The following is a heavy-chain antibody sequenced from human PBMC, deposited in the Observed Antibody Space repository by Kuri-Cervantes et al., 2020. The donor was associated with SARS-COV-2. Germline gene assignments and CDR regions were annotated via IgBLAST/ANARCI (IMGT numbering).Heavy chain of an antibody. J-gene: IGHJ4*02. Sequence: LRLSCAVSGVTVSGGTYYWSWIRQPAGKGLEWIGHLDASGSTSYNPSLMGRVTISLDTSKNQVSLRLTSATAADTAVYYCGRVSWIQLWRRYSDYWGQGTLVIVSS. CDR1: GVTVSGGTYY. V-gene: IGHV4-61*09. D-gene: IGHD5-18*01. CDR3: GRVSWIQLWRRYSDY. CDR2: LDASGST.